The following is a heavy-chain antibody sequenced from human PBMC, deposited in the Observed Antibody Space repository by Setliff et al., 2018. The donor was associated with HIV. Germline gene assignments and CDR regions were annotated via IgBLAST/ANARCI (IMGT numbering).Heavy chain of an antibody. V-gene: IGHV4-31*09. J-gene: IGHJ6*03. Sequence: PSETLSLTCTVFGDSIRSGGYYWSWIRQHPGKGLEWIGYIHYSGNTYYNPSLKGRLTMSVDKSNNRFSLKMNYVTAADAAVYYCASVTMVRLIGVYHMDVWGKGTPVTVSS. CDR3: ASVTMVRLIGVYHMDV. CDR1: GDSIRSGGYY. CDR2: IHYSGNT. D-gene: IGHD3-10*01.